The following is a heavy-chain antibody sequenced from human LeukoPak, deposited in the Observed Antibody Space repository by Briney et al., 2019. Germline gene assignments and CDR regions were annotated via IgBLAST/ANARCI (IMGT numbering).Heavy chain of an antibody. J-gene: IGHJ6*02. V-gene: IGHV4-4*02. CDR1: GVSISNENW. CDR3: AGSPIGYGMDV. CDR2: IYHSGST. Sequence: PSGTLSLTCAVSGVSISNENWWGWVRRPPGKGLEWIGEIYHSGSTNYIPSLKSRVTISVDKSKNQFSLKLTSVTAADTAVYYCAGSPIGYGMDVWGQGTTVTVSS.